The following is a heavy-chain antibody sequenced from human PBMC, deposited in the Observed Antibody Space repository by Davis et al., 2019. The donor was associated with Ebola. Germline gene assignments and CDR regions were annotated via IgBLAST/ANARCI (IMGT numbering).Heavy chain of an antibody. V-gene: IGHV1-3*01. D-gene: IGHD1-26*01. CDR2: INAGNGNT. Sequence: ASVKVSCKASGYTFTSYAMHWVRQAPGQRLEWMGWINAGNGNTKYSQKFQGRVTITRDTSASTAYMELSSLRSEDTAVYYCARAMGAYYYYGMDVWGRGTTVTVSS. J-gene: IGHJ6*02. CDR1: GYTFTSYA. CDR3: ARAMGAYYYYGMDV.